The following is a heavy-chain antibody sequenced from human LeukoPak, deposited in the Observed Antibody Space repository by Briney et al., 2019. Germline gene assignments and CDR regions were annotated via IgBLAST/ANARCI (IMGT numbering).Heavy chain of an antibody. Sequence: SETLSLTCTVSGGSISSYYWSWLRQPPGKGLEWVGYIYYSGSTNYNTSLKSRVTISVDTSKNQFSLKLSSVTAADTAVYYCARGDRDFWSGYYTEYYYYGMDVWGQGTTVTVSS. CDR3: ARGDRDFWSGYYTEYYYYGMDV. V-gene: IGHV4-59*01. D-gene: IGHD3-3*01. CDR1: GGSISSYY. J-gene: IGHJ6*02. CDR2: IYYSGST.